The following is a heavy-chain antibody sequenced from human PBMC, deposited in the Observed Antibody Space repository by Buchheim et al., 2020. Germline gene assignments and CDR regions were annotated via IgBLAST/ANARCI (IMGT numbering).Heavy chain of an antibody. J-gene: IGHJ6*03. D-gene: IGHD3-9*01. CDR1: GFTFSSYA. CDR2: ISGSGGSP. CDR3: AKDQMDYDILTGHYYYMDV. Sequence: EVQLLESGGGLVQPGGSLRLSCAASGFTFSSYAMGWVRQAPGKGLEWVSAISGSGGSPYYADSVKGRFTISRDNSKNTLYLQMNSLRAEDTAVYYCAKDQMDYDILTGHYYYMDVWGKGTT. V-gene: IGHV3-23*01.